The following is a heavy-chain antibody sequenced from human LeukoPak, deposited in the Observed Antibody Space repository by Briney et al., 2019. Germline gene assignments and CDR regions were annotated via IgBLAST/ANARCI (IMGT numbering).Heavy chain of an antibody. CDR3: AREGVAVAGTGYYFDY. J-gene: IGHJ4*02. CDR2: IYYSGST. V-gene: IGHV4-59*01. CDR1: GGSISSYY. Sequence: SETLSLTCTVSGGSISSYYWIWIRQPPGKGLEWIGYIYYSGSTNYNPSLKSRVTISVDASKNQFSLKLSSVTAADTAVYYCAREGVAVAGTGYYFDYWGQGTLVTVSS. D-gene: IGHD6-19*01.